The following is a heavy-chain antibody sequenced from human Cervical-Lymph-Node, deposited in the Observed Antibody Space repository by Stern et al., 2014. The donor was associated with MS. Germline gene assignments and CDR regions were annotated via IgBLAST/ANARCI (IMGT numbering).Heavy chain of an antibody. J-gene: IGHJ4*02. CDR3: ASAGGWYEPDY. Sequence: QVQLVQSGAEVKKPGASVKVSCKTSGDSFTTYAMHWVRQAPGKRLSWLGWISAGGDTKYSQKFQDRVTITRDTSASTAYMEVSSLKSEDTAIYYCASAGGWYEPDYWGQGTLVTVSS. V-gene: IGHV1-3*01. D-gene: IGHD6-19*01. CDR1: GDSFTTYA. CDR2: ISAGGDT.